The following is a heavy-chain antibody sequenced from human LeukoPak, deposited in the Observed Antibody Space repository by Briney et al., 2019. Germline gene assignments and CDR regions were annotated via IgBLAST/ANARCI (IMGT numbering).Heavy chain of an antibody. V-gene: IGHV3-48*03. CDR1: GFTFSSYE. CDR3: ARLGYCSSTSCRYYYYGMDV. D-gene: IGHD2-2*01. Sequence: GGSLRVSCAASGFTFSSYEMNWVRQAPGKGLEWVSYISSSGSTIYYADSVKGRFTISRDNAKNSLYLQMNSLRAEDTAVYYCARLGYCSSTSCRYYYYGMDVWGKGTTVTVSS. J-gene: IGHJ6*04. CDR2: ISSSGSTI.